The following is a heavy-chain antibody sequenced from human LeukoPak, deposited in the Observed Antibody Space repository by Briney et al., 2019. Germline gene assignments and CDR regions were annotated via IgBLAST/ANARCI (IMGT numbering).Heavy chain of an antibody. CDR1: GFTFSSYS. CDR3: AREVGDYFDY. CDR2: ISSSSSYI. V-gene: IGHV3-21*01. Sequence: PGGSLRLSCAASGFTFSSYSMNWVRQAPGKGLEWVSSISSSSSYIYYADSVKGRFTISRDNAKNSLYLQMNRLRAEDTAVYYCAREVGDYFDYWGQGTLVTVSS. J-gene: IGHJ4*02. D-gene: IGHD3-16*01.